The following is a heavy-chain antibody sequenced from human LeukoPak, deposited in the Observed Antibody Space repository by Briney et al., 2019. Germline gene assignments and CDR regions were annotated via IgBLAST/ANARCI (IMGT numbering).Heavy chain of an antibody. CDR1: GFTFSSYS. V-gene: IGHV3-21*01. J-gene: IGHJ4*02. Sequence: PGGSLRLSCAASGFTFSSYSMNWVRQAPGKGLEWVSSISSSSSYIYYADSVKGRFTISRDNAKNSLYLQMNSLRAEDTAVYYCARGIIGYCSSTSCCLVDYWGQGTLVTVSS. CDR3: ARGIIGYCSSTSCCLVDY. D-gene: IGHD2-2*01. CDR2: ISSSSSYI.